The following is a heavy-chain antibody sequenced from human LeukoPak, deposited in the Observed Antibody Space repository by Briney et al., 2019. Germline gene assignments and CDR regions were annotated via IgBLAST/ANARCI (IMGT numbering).Heavy chain of an antibody. V-gene: IGHV1-2*04. CDR3: ARETSGSYFYY. CDR1: GYAFTGYY. CDR2: INPNSGGT. Sequence: ASVKVSCKASGYAFTGYYMHWVRQAPGQGLEWMGWINPNSGGTNYAQKFQGWVTMTRDTSISTAYMELSRLRSDDTAVYYCARETSGSYFYYWGQGTLVTVSS. J-gene: IGHJ4*02. D-gene: IGHD1-26*01.